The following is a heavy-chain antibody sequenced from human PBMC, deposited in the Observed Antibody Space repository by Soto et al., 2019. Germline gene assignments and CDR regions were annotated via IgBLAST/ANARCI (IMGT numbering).Heavy chain of an antibody. V-gene: IGHV3-7*03. D-gene: IGHD2-2*01. CDR1: GFTFSSYW. Sequence: EVQLVESGGGLVQPGGSLRLSCAASGFTFSSYWMSWVRQAPGKGLEWVANIKQDGREKYYVDAVEGRFTISRDNAKNSLYLQMNSLRAEDTDVDYCARVYYRVQAAPFAYWGQGTLVTVSS. J-gene: IGHJ4*02. CDR3: ARVYYRVQAAPFAY. CDR2: IKQDGREK.